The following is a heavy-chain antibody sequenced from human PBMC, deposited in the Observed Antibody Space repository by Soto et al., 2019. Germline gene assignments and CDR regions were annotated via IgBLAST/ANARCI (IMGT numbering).Heavy chain of an antibody. Sequence: QVQLQQWGAGLLKPSETLSLTCAVYGGSFSGYYWSWIRQPPGKGLEWIGEINHSGSTNYNPSLKRRVTISVDTSKNQFSLKLSSVTAADTAVYYCARGRKPRSPKLLDYWGQGTLVTVSS. CDR2: INHSGST. D-gene: IGHD3-10*01. V-gene: IGHV4-34*01. J-gene: IGHJ4*02. CDR1: GGSFSGYY. CDR3: ARGRKPRSPKLLDY.